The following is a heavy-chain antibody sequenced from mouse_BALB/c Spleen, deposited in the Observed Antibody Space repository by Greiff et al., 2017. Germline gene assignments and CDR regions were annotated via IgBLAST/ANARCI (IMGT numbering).Heavy chain of an antibody. CDR3: ARFPGDFDV. CDR1: GYTFTSYW. CDR2: IYPGDGDP. J-gene: IGHJ1*01. V-gene: IGHV1-87*01. Sequence: VQLQQSGAELARPGASVKLSCKASGYTFTSYWMQWVKQRPGQGLEWIGAIYPGDGDPRYTQKFKGKATLTADKSSSTAYMQLSSLASEDSAVYYCARFPGDFDVWGAGTTVTVSS.